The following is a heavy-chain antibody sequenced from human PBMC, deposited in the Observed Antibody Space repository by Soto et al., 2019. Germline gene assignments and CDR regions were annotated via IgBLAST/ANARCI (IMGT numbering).Heavy chain of an antibody. J-gene: IGHJ4*02. D-gene: IGHD6-13*01. CDR1: GFTFSDYY. CDR2: ISSSSSYT. V-gene: IGHV3-11*06. CDR3: AREGIAAAAYLDY. Sequence: PGGSLRLSCAASGFTFSDYYMSWIRQAPGKGLEWVSYISSSSSYTNYADSVKGRFTISRDNAKNSLYLQMNSLRAEDTAVYYCAREGIAAAAYLDYWGQGTLVTVSS.